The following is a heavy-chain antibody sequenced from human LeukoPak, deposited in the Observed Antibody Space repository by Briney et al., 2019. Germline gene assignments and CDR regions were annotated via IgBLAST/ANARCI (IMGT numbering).Heavy chain of an antibody. J-gene: IGHJ4*02. Sequence: GGSLRLSCVASGFTFKSYAMNWVRQAPGKGLEWVSGITNGGTAHYGDSVKGRFTISRDNSKSTLYLQMNTLIDEDTAVYYCAKGYFGSGSYYNPYFDYWGQGTLVTVSS. D-gene: IGHD3-10*01. CDR1: GFTFKSYA. V-gene: IGHV3-23*01. CDR2: ITNGGTA. CDR3: AKGYFGSGSYYNPYFDY.